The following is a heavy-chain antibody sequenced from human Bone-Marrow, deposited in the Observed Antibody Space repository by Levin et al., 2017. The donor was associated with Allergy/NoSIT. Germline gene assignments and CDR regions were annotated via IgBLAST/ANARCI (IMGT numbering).Heavy chain of an antibody. J-gene: IGHJ4*02. CDR3: ARLEDCSGGSCYPWTIDY. D-gene: IGHD2-15*01. V-gene: IGHV4-39*01. CDR1: GGSISSSSYY. CDR2: IYYSGST. Sequence: SETLSLTCTVSGGSISSSSYYWGWIRQPPGKGLEWIGSIYYSGSTYYNPSLKSRVTISVDTSKNQFSLKLSSVTAADTAVYYCARLEDCSGGSCYPWTIDYWGQGTLVTVSS.